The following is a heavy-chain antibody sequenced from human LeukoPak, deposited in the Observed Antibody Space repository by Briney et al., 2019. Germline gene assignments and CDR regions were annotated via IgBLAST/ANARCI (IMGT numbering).Heavy chain of an antibody. D-gene: IGHD3-3*01. Sequence: ASETLSLTCTVSGGSISSYYWSWIRQPAGKGLEWIGRTYTSGSTNYNPSLKSRVTMSVDTSKNQFSLKLSSVTAADTAVYYCARVVESEIFGVVIIRIDYWGQGTLVTVSS. V-gene: IGHV4-4*07. CDR1: GGSISSYY. J-gene: IGHJ4*02. CDR2: TYTSGST. CDR3: ARVVESEIFGVVIIRIDY.